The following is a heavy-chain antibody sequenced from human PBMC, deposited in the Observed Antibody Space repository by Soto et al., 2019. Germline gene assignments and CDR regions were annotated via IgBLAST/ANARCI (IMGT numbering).Heavy chain of an antibody. V-gene: IGHV3-23*01. Sequence: GGSLRLSCAASGFTFNTYAMSWVRQAPGEGLEWVSGIGGGTGATYNADSVKGRFNISRDNSKNTLYLQMNNLRVEDTAVYYCAKNALSTVTRRGQYFDSWGQGTPVTVSS. J-gene: IGHJ4*02. CDR1: GFTFNTYA. CDR2: IGGGTGAT. CDR3: AKNALSTVTRRGQYFDS. D-gene: IGHD4-17*01.